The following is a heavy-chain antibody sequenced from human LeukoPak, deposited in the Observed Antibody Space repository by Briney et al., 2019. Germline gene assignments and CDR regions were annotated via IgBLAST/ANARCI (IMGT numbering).Heavy chain of an antibody. D-gene: IGHD1-7*01. Sequence: SETLSLTCTVSGGSISSSSYYWGWIRQPPGKGLEWIGSIYYSGSTYYNPSLKSRVTMSVDTSKNQFSLKLSSVTAADTAVYYCARGILELRPGSWFDPWGQGTLVTVSS. CDR1: GGSISSSSYY. J-gene: IGHJ5*02. CDR3: ARGILELRPGSWFDP. V-gene: IGHV4-39*07. CDR2: IYYSGST.